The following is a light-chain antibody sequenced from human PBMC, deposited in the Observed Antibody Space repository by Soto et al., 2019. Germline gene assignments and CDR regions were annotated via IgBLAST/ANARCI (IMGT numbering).Light chain of an antibody. J-gene: IGKJ1*01. CDR3: MQPLQSWT. CDR1: QSLLHGNGYNY. Sequence: DIVMTQSPLSLPVTPGEPASISCRSSQSLLHGNGYNYLDWYLQKPGQSPQLLIYLGSNRASGVPDRFSGSGSGTDFTLKISRVEAEDVGVYYCMQPLQSWTFGQGT. CDR2: LGS. V-gene: IGKV2-28*01.